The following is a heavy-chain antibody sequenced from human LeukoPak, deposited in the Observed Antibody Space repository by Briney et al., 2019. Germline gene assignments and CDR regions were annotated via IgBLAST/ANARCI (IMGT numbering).Heavy chain of an antibody. CDR3: AKGGPRRNWFDP. Sequence: AGGSLRLSCAASGFTLSNYGMTWVRQVPGKGLEWVSSISGGGGPTYHADSVKGRFTISRDNPKNTLYLQMNSLTAEDAAVYYCAKGGPRRNWFDPWGQGTLVTVSS. CDR1: GFTLSNYG. J-gene: IGHJ5*02. CDR2: ISGGGGPT. V-gene: IGHV3-23*01.